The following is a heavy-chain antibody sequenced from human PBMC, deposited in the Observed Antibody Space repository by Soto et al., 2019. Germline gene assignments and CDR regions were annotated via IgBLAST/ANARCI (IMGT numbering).Heavy chain of an antibody. V-gene: IGHV1-2*02. CDR1: GYTFTGYY. CDR2: INPNSGGT. D-gene: IGHD2-2*01. J-gene: IGHJ5*02. Sequence: ASVKVSCKASGYTFTGYYMHWVRQAPGQGLEWMGWINPNSGGTNYAQKFQGRVTMTRDTSISTAYMELNRLRSDDTAVYYCARVERVVVPAVTGNWFDPWGQGTLVTVSS. CDR3: ARVERVVVPAVTGNWFDP.